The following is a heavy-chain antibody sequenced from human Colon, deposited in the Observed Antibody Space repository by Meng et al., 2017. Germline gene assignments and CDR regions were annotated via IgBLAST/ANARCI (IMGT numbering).Heavy chain of an antibody. CDR2: TYYRSKWYN. Sequence: QVQLQQSGPGLVKPSQTLSLTCVISWDSVSSNTAAWNWIRQSPSRGLEWLGRTYYRSKWYNEYAVSVKSRMTFNADTSKNQVSLQVNSVTPEDTAVYYCARDHGYSYGLPLDYWGQGILVTVSS. D-gene: IGHD5-18*01. CDR1: WDSVSSNTAA. V-gene: IGHV6-1*01. J-gene: IGHJ4*02. CDR3: ARDHGYSYGLPLDY.